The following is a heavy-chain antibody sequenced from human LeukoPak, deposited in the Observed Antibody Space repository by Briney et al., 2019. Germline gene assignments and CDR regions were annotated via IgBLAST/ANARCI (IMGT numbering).Heavy chain of an antibody. J-gene: IGHJ6*02. CDR1: GFTFDDHG. Sequence: GGSLRLSCAASGFTFDDHGMNWVRQAPGKGLEWVSGINWNGGSTFYADSVKGRFTISRDNAKNSLYLQMNSLRAEDTALYYCAKDIGGEPSGWYVEDYYYGMDVWGQGTTVTVSS. CDR3: AKDIGGEPSGWYVEDYYYGMDV. D-gene: IGHD6-19*01. CDR2: INWNGGST. V-gene: IGHV3-20*04.